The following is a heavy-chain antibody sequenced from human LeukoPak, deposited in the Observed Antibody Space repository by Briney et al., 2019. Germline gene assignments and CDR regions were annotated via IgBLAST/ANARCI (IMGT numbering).Heavy chain of an antibody. CDR2: ISSNGSTK. CDR1: GFTFSSYE. D-gene: IGHD2-2*01. CDR3: ARGRAADQLLWYFDY. J-gene: IGHJ4*02. V-gene: IGHV3-48*03. Sequence: GGSLRLSCAASGFTFSSYEMNWVRQAPGKGLEWVSSISSNGSTKYYADSVKGRFTISRDNAKNSLYLQMNSLRADDTAVYYCARGRAADQLLWYFDYWGQGTLVTVSS.